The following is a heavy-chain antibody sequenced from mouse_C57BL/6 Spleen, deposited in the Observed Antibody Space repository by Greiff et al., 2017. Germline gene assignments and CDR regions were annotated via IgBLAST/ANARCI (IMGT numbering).Heavy chain of an antibody. CDR3: ARDGNWDGFAY. Sequence: VQLQQSGPGLVKPSQSLSLTCSVTGYSITSGYYWNWIRQFPGNKLEWMGYISYDGSNNYNPSLKNRISITRDTSKNQFFLKLNSVTTEDTATYYCARDGNWDGFAYWGQGTLVTVSA. D-gene: IGHD4-1*02. J-gene: IGHJ3*01. CDR2: ISYDGSN. V-gene: IGHV3-6*01. CDR1: GYSITSGYY.